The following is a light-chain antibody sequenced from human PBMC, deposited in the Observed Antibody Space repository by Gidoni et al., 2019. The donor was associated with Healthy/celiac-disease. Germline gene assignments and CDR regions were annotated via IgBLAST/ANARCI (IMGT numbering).Light chain of an antibody. CDR3: CSYAGSSTWV. CDR1: SSDVGSYNL. CDR2: EGS. Sequence: QSALTQPASVSGSPGQSITISCTGTSSDVGSYNLVSWYQQHPGKAPKLMIYEGSKRPSGVSNRFSGSKSGNTASLTIYGLQAEDEADYYCCSYAGSSTWVFGTGTKVTVL. J-gene: IGLJ1*01. V-gene: IGLV2-23*01.